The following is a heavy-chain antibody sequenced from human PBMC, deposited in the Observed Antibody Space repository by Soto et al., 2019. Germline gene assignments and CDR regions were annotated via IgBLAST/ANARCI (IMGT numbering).Heavy chain of an antibody. Sequence: PSETLSLTCTVSGGSISRGGYYWSWIRQHPGKGLEWIGYIYYSGSTYYNPSLKSRVTISVDTSKNQFSLKLSSVTAADTAVYYCASFTVTTTPHFDYWGQGTLVTVSS. CDR2: IYYSGST. CDR1: GGSISRGGYY. J-gene: IGHJ4*02. CDR3: ASFTVTTTPHFDY. D-gene: IGHD4-17*01. V-gene: IGHV4-31*03.